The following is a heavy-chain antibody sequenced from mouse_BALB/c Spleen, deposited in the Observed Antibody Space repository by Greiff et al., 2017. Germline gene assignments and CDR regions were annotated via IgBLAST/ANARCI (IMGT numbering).Heavy chain of an antibody. CDR1: GYSFTGYN. V-gene: IGHV1-39*01. J-gene: IGHJ3*01. CDR2: IDPYYGGT. D-gene: IGHD2-4*01. CDR3: ARRGDYDGWFAY. Sequence: EVKLVESGPELEKPGASVKISCKASGYSFTGYNMNWVKQSNGKSLEWIGNIDPYYGGTSYNQKFKGKATLTVDKSSSTAYMQLKSLTSEDSAVYYCARRGDYDGWFAYWGQGTLVTVSA.